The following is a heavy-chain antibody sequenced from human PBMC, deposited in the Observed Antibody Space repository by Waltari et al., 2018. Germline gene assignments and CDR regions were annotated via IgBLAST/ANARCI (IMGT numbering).Heavy chain of an antibody. CDR3: ARLPYDILTGYYSDGVDY. CDR2: INSDGSST. J-gene: IGHJ4*02. V-gene: IGHV3-74*01. D-gene: IGHD3-9*01. CDR1: GFTFSSYW. Sequence: EVQLVESGGGLVQPGGSLRLSCAASGFTFSSYWMHWVRQAPGKGLVWVSRINSDGSSTSYADSVKGRFTISRDNAKNTLYLQMNSLRAEDTAVYYCARLPYDILTGYYSDGVDYWGQGTLVTVSS.